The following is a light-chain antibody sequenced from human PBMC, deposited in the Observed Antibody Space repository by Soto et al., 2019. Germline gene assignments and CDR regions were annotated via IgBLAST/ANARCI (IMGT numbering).Light chain of an antibody. CDR3: SAFTTDSTVI. J-gene: IGLJ2*01. Sequence: QSVLTQPASVSGSPGQSITISCTGTNSDIGAYVFVSWYQQHPGKAPKLIIYEVSKRPSGVSNRFSGSKSGYTASLTISGLQAEDECHYYCSAFTTDSTVIFGGGTKVTVL. CDR2: EVS. CDR1: NSDIGAYVF. V-gene: IGLV2-14*01.